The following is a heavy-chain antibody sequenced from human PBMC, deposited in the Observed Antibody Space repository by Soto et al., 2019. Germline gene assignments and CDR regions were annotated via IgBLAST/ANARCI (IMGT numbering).Heavy chain of an antibody. J-gene: IGHJ1*01. D-gene: IGHD2-2*01. V-gene: IGHV3-23*01. CDR1: GFTFSRYA. Sequence: GGSLKLSCAASGFTFSRYAMSWVRQAPGKGLEWVSSISSRSDKIYYADSVKGRFTISRDNAKNTVYLQMNSLRAEDTAIYYCARGGSTEYFHDWGQGTLVTVSS. CDR2: ISSRSDKI. CDR3: ARGGSTEYFHD.